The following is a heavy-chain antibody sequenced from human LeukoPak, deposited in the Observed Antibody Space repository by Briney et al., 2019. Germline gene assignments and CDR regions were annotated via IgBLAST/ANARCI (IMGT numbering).Heavy chain of an antibody. CDR2: MRSDGTTK. D-gene: IGHD3-10*01. J-gene: IGHJ1*01. CDR1: GFTFSSYG. CDR3: AKDSPVLQH. V-gene: IGHV3-30*02. Sequence: GGSLRLSCVTSGFTFSSYGMHWVRQSPGKGLEWVAFMRSDGTTKFYAESVRGRFTISRGTSKNTVYMEVNSLRPDDTAVYYCAKDSPVLQHWGQGTLVTVSS.